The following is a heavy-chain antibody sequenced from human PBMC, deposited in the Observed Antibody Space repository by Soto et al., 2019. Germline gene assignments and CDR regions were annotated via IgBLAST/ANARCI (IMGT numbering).Heavy chain of an antibody. CDR3: AESRRGSYDPYFDY. CDR1: GFTFSSYA. J-gene: IGHJ4*02. Sequence: GGSLRLSCAASGFTFSSYAMSWVRQAPGKGLEWVSAISGSGGSTYYADSVKGRFTISRDNSKNTLYLQMNSLRAEDTAVYYCAESRRGSYDPYFDYWGQGTLVTVSS. D-gene: IGHD1-26*01. CDR2: ISGSGGST. V-gene: IGHV3-23*01.